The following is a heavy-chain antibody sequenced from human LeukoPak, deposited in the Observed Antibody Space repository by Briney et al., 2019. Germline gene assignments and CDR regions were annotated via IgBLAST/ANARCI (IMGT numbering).Heavy chain of an antibody. J-gene: IGHJ3*02. CDR2: IIPIFGTA. CDR3: ARDRQSTFGGVIVTPYDAFDI. V-gene: IGHV1-69*01. CDR1: GGTFSSYA. Sequence: ASVKVSCKASGGTFSSYAISWVRQAPGQGLEWMGGIIPIFGTANYAQKFQGRVTITADESTGTAYMELSSLRSEDTAVYYCARDRQSTFGGVIVTPYDAFDIWGQGTMVTVSS. D-gene: IGHD3-16*02.